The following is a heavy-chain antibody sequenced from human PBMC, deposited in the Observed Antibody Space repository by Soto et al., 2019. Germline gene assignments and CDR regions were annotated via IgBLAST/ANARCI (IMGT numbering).Heavy chain of an antibody. D-gene: IGHD3-10*01. CDR2: ISYDGSNK. CDR3: AKDRTPMATLLWFGESTRPLDY. V-gene: IGHV3-30*18. CDR1: GFTFSSYG. J-gene: IGHJ4*02. Sequence: QVQLVESGGGVVQPGRSLRLSCAASGFTFSSYGMHWVRQAPGKGLEWVAVISYDGSNKYYADSVKGRFTISRDNSKNTLYLQMNSLRAEDTAVYYCAKDRTPMATLLWFGESTRPLDYWGQGTLVTVSS.